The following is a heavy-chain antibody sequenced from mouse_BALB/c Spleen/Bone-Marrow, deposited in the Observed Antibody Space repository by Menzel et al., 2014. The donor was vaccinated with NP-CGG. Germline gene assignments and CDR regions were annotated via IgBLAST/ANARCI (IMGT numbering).Heavy chain of an antibody. V-gene: IGHV1-82*01. D-gene: IGHD2-1*01. CDR2: IYPGDGDT. CDR1: GYAFXSSW. CDR3: ARGGNYRFDY. Sequence: QVQLQQSGPELVKPGASVKISCKASGYAFXSSWMNWVKQRPGQGLEWIGRIYPGDGDTNYNGKFKGKATLTADKSSSTAYMQLSSLTSVDSAVYFCARGGNYRFDYWGQGTALTVSS. J-gene: IGHJ2*01.